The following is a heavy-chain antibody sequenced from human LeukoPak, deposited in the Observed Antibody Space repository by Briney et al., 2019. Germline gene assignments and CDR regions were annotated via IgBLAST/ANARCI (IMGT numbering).Heavy chain of an antibody. Sequence: SETLSLTCAVYGGSFSGYYWSWIRQTPGKGLEWIGEINHSGSTNYNPSLKSRVTISVDTSKNQFSLKLSSVTAADTAVYYCARGLLQWLGFDPWGQGTLVTVSS. D-gene: IGHD6-19*01. CDR1: GGSFSGYY. CDR3: ARGLLQWLGFDP. J-gene: IGHJ5*02. CDR2: INHSGST. V-gene: IGHV4-34*01.